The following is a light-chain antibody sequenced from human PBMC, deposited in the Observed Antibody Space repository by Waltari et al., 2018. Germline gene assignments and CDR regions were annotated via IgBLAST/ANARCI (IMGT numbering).Light chain of an antibody. CDR3: TVWHAAIDPGV. V-gene: IGLV3-21*04. J-gene: IGLJ1*01. CDR1: NIGSYS. Sequence: SYVLTQPPSVSVAPGETARITCGGDNIGSYSVHWYQQKPGQAPVLVIFYDSDRPSGITERFSGSNSGNTATLTISRVGAGDEANYYCTVWHAAIDPGVFGTGTEVTV. CDR2: YDS.